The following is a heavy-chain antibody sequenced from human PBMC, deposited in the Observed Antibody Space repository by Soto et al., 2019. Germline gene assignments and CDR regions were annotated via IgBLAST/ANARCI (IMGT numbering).Heavy chain of an antibody. D-gene: IGHD2-2*01. Sequence: ASVKVSCKASGYTINTCAVSWVLQAPGQGLEWMGWISAYNGDTHYAQKLQGRVTMSTDTSTSTAYVEVRSLRSDDTAVYYCARSCSSTTCYFSFWGQGTLVTGSS. CDR3: ARSCSSTTCYFSF. CDR1: GYTINTCA. J-gene: IGHJ4*02. V-gene: IGHV1-18*01. CDR2: ISAYNGDT.